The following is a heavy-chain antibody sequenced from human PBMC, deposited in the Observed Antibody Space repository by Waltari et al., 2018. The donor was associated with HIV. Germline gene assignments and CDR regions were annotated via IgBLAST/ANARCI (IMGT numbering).Heavy chain of an antibody. CDR1: GGSFSGYY. J-gene: IGHJ6*02. CDR3: ARVWGYCSGGSCYYYYGMDV. D-gene: IGHD2-15*01. V-gene: IGHV4-34*01. Sequence: QVQLQQWGAGLLKPSETLSLTCAVYGGSFSGYYWSWIRQPPGKGREWIGEINHSGSTNYNPSLKSRVTISVDTSKNQFSLKLSSVTAADTAVYYCARVWGYCSGGSCYYYYGMDVWGQGTTVTVSS. CDR2: INHSGST.